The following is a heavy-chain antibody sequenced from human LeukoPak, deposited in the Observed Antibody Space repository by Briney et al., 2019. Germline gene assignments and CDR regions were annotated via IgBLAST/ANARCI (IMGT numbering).Heavy chain of an antibody. J-gene: IGHJ5*02. Sequence: ASVKVSCKASGYTFTSYGISWVRQAPGQGLEWMGWISGYNGNTNYAQKFQGRVTMTIDTSTSTLYMELRSLRSDDTAVYYCARGSFPAYMTTVTTRAFPFDPWGQGTLVTVSS. CDR2: ISGYNGNT. CDR1: GYTFTSYG. D-gene: IGHD4-17*01. V-gene: IGHV1-18*01. CDR3: ARGSFPAYMTTVTTRAFPFDP.